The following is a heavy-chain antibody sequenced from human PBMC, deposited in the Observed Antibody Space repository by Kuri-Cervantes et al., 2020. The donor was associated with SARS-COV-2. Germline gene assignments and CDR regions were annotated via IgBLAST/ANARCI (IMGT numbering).Heavy chain of an antibody. J-gene: IGHJ4*02. D-gene: IGHD4-17*01. V-gene: IGHV3-30*04. Sequence: GGSLRLSCAASGFTFSSYAMHWVRQAPGKGLEWVAVISYDGSNKYYADSVKGRFTISRDNSKNTLYLQMNSLRAEDTAVYDCARDLYGVLYYFDYWGQGNLVTVSS. CDR1: GFTFSSYA. CDR2: ISYDGSNK. CDR3: ARDLYGVLYYFDY.